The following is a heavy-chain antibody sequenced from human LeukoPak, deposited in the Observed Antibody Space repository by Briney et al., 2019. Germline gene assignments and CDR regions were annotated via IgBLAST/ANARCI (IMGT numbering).Heavy chain of an antibody. J-gene: IGHJ4*02. CDR1: GYTFTSYD. D-gene: IGHD3-10*01. V-gene: IGHV1-8*01. Sequence: GASVKVSCKASGYTFTSYDINWVRQATGQGLEWMGWMNPNSGSTGYAQKFQGRVTMTRNTSISTAYMELSSLRSEDTAVYYCARGLGLVRGVIITSFDYWGQGTLVTVSS. CDR2: MNPNSGST. CDR3: ARGLGLVRGVIITSFDY.